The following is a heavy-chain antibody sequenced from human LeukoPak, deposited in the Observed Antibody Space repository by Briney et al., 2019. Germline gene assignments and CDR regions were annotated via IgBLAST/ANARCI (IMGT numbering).Heavy chain of an antibody. D-gene: IGHD6-19*01. CDR3: EIGIAVAAFDY. V-gene: IGHV3-64D*06. J-gene: IGHJ4*02. Sequence: LAGGSLRLSCSASGFTFSSYAMHWVRQAPGKGLEYVSAISSNGGSTYYADPVKGRFTISRDNSKNTLYLQMSSLRAEDTAVYYCEIGIAVAAFDYWGQGTLVTVSS. CDR1: GFTFSSYA. CDR2: ISSNGGST.